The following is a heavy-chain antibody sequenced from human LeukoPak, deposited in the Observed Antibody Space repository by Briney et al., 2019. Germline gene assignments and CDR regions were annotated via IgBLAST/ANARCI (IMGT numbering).Heavy chain of an antibody. CDR2: IIPIFGTA. CDR3: ARGPIVGATGGYFDY. Sequence: GSSVKISCKASGGTFSSYAISWVRQAPGQGLEWMGGIIPIFGTANYAQKFQGRVTITADESTSTAYMELSSLRSEDTPVYYCARGPIVGATGGYFDYWGQGTLVTVST. D-gene: IGHD1-26*01. J-gene: IGHJ4*02. V-gene: IGHV1-69*01. CDR1: GGTFSSYA.